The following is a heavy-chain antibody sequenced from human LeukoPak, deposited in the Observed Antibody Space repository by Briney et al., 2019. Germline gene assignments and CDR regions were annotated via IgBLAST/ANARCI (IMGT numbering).Heavy chain of an antibody. V-gene: IGHV1-2*02. J-gene: IGHJ4*02. CDR3: AREGWYDSSGYSVGKYYFDY. D-gene: IGHD3-22*01. Sequence: ASVKVSCKASGYTFTGYYMHWVRQAPGQGLEWMGWINPNSGGTNYAQRFQGRVTITRNTSISTAYMELSSLRSEDTAVYYCAREGWYDSSGYSVGKYYFDYWGQGTLVTVSS. CDR1: GYTFTGYY. CDR2: INPNSGGT.